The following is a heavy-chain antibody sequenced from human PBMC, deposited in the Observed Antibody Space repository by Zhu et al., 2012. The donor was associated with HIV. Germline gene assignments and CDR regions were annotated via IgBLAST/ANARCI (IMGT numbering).Heavy chain of an antibody. Sequence: QVQLQESGPGLVKPSETLALTCTVSGGSISTTNYYWGWIRQPPGKGLEWIGSVYYSGTTYYNPSLRSRVTVSVDTSRNQFSLRLRSVTAADTAVYYCARIALILTGYSYPFDSWGQGTLVAVSS. CDR2: VYYSGTT. V-gene: IGHV4-39*07. D-gene: IGHD3-9*01. CDR3: ARIALILTGYSYPFDS. J-gene: IGHJ4*02. CDR1: GGSISTTNYY.